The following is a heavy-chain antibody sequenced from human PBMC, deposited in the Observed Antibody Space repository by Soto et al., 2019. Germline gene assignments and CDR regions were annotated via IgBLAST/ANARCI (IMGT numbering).Heavy chain of an antibody. V-gene: IGHV3-33*01. D-gene: IGHD3-22*01. CDR1: GFTFSSYG. J-gene: IGHJ4*02. Sequence: GGSLRLSCAASGFTFSSYGMHWVRQAPGKGLEWVAVIWYDGSNKYYADSVKGRFTISRDNSKNTLYLQMNSLRAEDTAVYYCARAHYSSGYYPYVTPGDYWGQGTLVTVSS. CDR3: ARAHYSSGYYPYVTPGDY. CDR2: IWYDGSNK.